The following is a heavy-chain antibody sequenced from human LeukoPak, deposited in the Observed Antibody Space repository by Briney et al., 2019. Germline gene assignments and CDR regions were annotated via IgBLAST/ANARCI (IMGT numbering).Heavy chain of an antibody. D-gene: IGHD3-22*01. CDR1: GFTFSSYG. CDR3: AKDPAYYYDSSGYYGRGGLDAFDI. CDR2: ISYDGSNK. V-gene: IGHV3-30*18. Sequence: GGSLRLSCAASGFTFSSYGMHWVRQAPGKGLEWVAVISYDGSNKYYADSVKGRFTISRDNSKNTLYLQMNSLRAEDTAVYYCAKDPAYYYDSSGYYGRGGLDAFDIWGQGTMVTVSS. J-gene: IGHJ3*02.